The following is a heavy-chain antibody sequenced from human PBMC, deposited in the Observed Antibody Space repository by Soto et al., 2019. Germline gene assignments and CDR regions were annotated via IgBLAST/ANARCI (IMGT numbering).Heavy chain of an antibody. J-gene: IGHJ6*02. D-gene: IGHD6-13*01. CDR3: AREEIAAAGELPNYYYYYGMDV. CDR2: TYYRSKWYN. Sequence: SQTLSLTCAISGDSVSSNSAAWNWIRQSPSRGIEWLGRTYYRSKWYNDYAVSVKSRITINPDTSKNQFSLQLNSVTPEDTAVYYCAREEIAAAGELPNYYYYYGMDVWGQGTTVTVSS. V-gene: IGHV6-1*01. CDR1: GDSVSSNSAA.